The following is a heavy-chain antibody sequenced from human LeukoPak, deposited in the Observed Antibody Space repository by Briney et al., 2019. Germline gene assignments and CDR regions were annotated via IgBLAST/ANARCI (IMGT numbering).Heavy chain of an antibody. Sequence: ASVKVSCKASGYTFTSYDIDWVRQATGQGLEWMGWMNPNSGNTGYAQKFQGRVTITRNTSISTAYMELSSLRSEDTAVYYCARGTPQYSPGDAFDIWGQGTMVTVSS. V-gene: IGHV1-8*03. CDR3: ARGTPQYSPGDAFDI. J-gene: IGHJ3*02. CDR1: GYTFTSYD. CDR2: MNPNSGNT. D-gene: IGHD1-26*01.